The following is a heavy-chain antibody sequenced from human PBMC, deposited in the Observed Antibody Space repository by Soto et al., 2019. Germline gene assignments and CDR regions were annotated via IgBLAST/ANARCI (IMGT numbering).Heavy chain of an antibody. CDR2: ISSSGSTI. CDR1: GFTFSDYY. Sequence: PGGSLRLSCAASGFTFSDYYISWIRQAPGKGLEWVSYISSSGSTIYYADSVKGRFTISRDNAKNSLYLQMNSLRAEDTAVYYCGIKGYSSGWLNDYWGQGTLVTVSS. D-gene: IGHD6-19*01. J-gene: IGHJ4*02. CDR3: GIKGYSSGWLNDY. V-gene: IGHV3-11*01.